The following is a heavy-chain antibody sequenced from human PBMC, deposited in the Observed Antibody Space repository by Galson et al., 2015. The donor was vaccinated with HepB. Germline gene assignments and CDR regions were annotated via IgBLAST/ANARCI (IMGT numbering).Heavy chain of an antibody. CDR3: VPTVVILYFFEY. D-gene: IGHD4-23*01. Sequence: SLRLSCAASGFTFSSYGMHWVRQAPGKGLEWVAVISYDGSNKYYADSVKGRFTISRDNSKSTLYLQMNSLRGDDTAVYYCVPTVVILYFFEYWGQGTLVTVSS. J-gene: IGHJ4*02. CDR1: GFTFSSYG. V-gene: IGHV3-30*19. CDR2: ISYDGSNK.